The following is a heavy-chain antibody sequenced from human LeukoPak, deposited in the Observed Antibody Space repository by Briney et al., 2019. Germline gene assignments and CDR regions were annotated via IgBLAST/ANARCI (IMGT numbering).Heavy chain of an antibody. CDR3: ARHYYDSSGYPHFDY. CDR2: IYSGGST. Sequence: GGSLRLSCAASGFTVGSNYMSWVRQAPGKGLEWVSFIYSGGSTYYADSVKGRFTISRDNSKNTLYLQMNSLRAEDTAVYYCARHYYDSSGYPHFDYWGQGTLVTVSS. D-gene: IGHD3-22*01. CDR1: GFTVGSNY. V-gene: IGHV3-53*01. J-gene: IGHJ4*02.